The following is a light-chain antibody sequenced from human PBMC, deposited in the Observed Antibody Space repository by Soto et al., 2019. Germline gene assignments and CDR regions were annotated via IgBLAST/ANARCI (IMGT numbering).Light chain of an antibody. V-gene: IGLV2-8*01. CDR1: SSDVGGYNY. CDR3: SSYVGTNSYV. Sequence: QSVLTQPPSASGSPGQSVTISCTGTSSDVGGYNYFSWYQQHPGKAPKLIIYEVYKRPSGVPDRFSGSKSGNTAALTVSGLQAEDEADYYCSSYVGTNSYVFGTGTKLTVL. CDR2: EVY. J-gene: IGLJ1*01.